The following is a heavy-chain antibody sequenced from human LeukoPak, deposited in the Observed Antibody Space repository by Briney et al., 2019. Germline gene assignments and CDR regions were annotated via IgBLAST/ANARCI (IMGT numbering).Heavy chain of an antibody. J-gene: IGHJ5*02. CDR1: GFTFSSYW. CDR3: ARDHGGVFWFDP. Sequence: PWGSLRLSCAASGFTFSSYWMSWVRQAPGKGLEWVANIKQDGSEKYYVDSVKGRFTIARDNAKNSLYLQMNSLRAEDTAVYYCARDHGGVFWFDPWGQGTLVTVSS. CDR2: IKQDGSEK. V-gene: IGHV3-7*01. D-gene: IGHD4-23*01.